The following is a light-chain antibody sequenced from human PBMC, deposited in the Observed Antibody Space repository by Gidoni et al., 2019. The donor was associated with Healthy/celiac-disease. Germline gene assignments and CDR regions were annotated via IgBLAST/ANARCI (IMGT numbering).Light chain of an antibody. J-gene: IGKJ1*01. CDR2: QAS. CDR1: QSIGFW. V-gene: IGKV1-5*03. CDR3: QQYNGHPWA. Sequence: DIQLTQSPSTLSASAGDRVTITCRASQSIGFWLAWYRQKPGEAPSLLISQASILQSGVPSRFSGSGSRTEFTLTINNLQPDYFATYFCQQYNGHPWAFGQGTKVEIK.